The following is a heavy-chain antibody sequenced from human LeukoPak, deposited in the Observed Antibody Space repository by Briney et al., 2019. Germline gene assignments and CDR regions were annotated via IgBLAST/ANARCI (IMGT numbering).Heavy chain of an antibody. V-gene: IGHV5-51*01. D-gene: IGHD1-26*01. J-gene: IGHJ3*02. CDR2: IHPGDSDT. CDR3: ARPATATTAVAFDI. CDR1: GYSFTRDW. Sequence: GESLKISCKASGYSFTRDWIGWVRQMPGKGLEWMGIIHPGDSDTRYSPSFQGQVTISADKSISTAYLQWSSLKASDTAMYYCARPATATTAVAFDIWGQGTMVTVSS.